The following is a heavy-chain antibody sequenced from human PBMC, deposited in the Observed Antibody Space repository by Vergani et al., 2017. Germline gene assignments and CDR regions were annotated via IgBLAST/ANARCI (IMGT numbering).Heavy chain of an antibody. CDR2: IYYSGST. CDR3: ARDFVSAAADDY. J-gene: IGHJ4*02. V-gene: IGHV4-39*07. Sequence: QLQLQESGPGLVKPSETLSLTCTVSGGSISSSCYYWGWLRQPPGKGRWWSGIIYYSGSTYYNPSLKSRITISVDTSKNQFSLKLSTVTAADTAVYYCARDFVSAAADDYWGQGTLVTVSS. D-gene: IGHD6-13*01. CDR1: GGSISSSCYY.